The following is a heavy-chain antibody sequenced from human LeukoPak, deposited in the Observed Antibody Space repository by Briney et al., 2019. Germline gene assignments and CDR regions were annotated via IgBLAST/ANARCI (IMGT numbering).Heavy chain of an antibody. J-gene: IGHJ2*01. CDR3: ARTSLRWGVYWYLDL. CDR2: IYYTGST. Sequence: PSETLSLTRTVSGGSISSYYWSWIRQPPGKGLEWIGYIYYTGSTNYSPSLKSRVTLSVDTSKNHFSLKLSSVTAADTAVYYCARTSLRWGVYWYLDLWGRGTLVTVSS. CDR1: GGSISSYY. D-gene: IGHD4-23*01. V-gene: IGHV4-59*01.